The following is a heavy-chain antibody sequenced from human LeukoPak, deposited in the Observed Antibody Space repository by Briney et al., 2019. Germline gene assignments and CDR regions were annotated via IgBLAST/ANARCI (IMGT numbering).Heavy chain of an antibody. J-gene: IGHJ4*02. V-gene: IGHV4-4*07. CDR1: GGSISSYY. CDR3: ARDARGWSGFDY. D-gene: IGHD3-3*01. CDR2: IYTTGNT. Sequence: SETLSLTCSVSGGSISSYYWSWIRQPAGKGREWIGRIYTTGNTDYNPSLKSRVTMSVDTSKNQFSLNLSSVTAADTTVYYCARDARGWSGFDYWGQGTLVTVSS.